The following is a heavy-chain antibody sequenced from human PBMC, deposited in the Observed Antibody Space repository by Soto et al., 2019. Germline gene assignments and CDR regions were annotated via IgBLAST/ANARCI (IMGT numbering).Heavy chain of an antibody. D-gene: IGHD2-2*01. CDR3: ARDPIDIVVVPAAATFYYYYGMDV. V-gene: IGHV6-1*01. Sequence: SQTLSLTCAISGDSVSSNSAAWNWIRQSPSRGLEWLGRTYYRSKWYNDYAVSVKSRITINPDTSKNQFSLQLNSVTPEDTAVYYCARDPIDIVVVPAAATFYYYYGMDVCGQGTTVIVSS. J-gene: IGHJ6*02. CDR1: GDSVSSNSAA. CDR2: TYYRSKWYN.